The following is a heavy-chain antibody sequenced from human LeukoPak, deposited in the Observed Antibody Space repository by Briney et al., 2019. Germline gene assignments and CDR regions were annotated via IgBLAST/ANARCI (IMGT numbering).Heavy chain of an antibody. J-gene: IGHJ5*02. CDR3: ARVCMGYCTSGNYWFDP. CDR1: GGSISSGGYY. V-gene: IGHV4-30-2*01. D-gene: IGHD2-8*01. Sequence: SQTLSLTCTVSGGSISSGGYYWSWIRQPPGKGLEWIGYIYHSGSTYYNPSLKSRVTISLDTSNNLFSLKLNSVTAADTAVYYCARVCMGYCTSGNYWFDPWGQGTLVTASS. CDR2: IYHSGST.